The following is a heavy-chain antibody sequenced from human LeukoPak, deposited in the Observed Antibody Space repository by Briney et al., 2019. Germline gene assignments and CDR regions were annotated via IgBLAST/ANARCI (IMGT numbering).Heavy chain of an antibody. CDR1: GFTFSSYE. CDR3: AKAYYDILTGPLAGAFDI. J-gene: IGHJ3*02. Sequence: GGSLRLSCAASGFTFSSYEMNWVRQAPGKGLEWVSYISSSGSTIYYADSVKGRFTISRDNAKNSLYLQMNSLRAEDTAVYYCAKAYYDILTGPLAGAFDIWGQGTMVTVSS. V-gene: IGHV3-48*03. CDR2: ISSSGSTI. D-gene: IGHD3-9*01.